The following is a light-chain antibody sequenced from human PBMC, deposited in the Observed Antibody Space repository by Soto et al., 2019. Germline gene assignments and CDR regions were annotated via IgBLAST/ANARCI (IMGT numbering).Light chain of an antibody. J-gene: IGLJ1*01. Sequence: VLTQPASVSRSPGQATTISCTGNNKVVGGYNYVSWYQQHPGKAPKLMIYDVSNRPSGVSNRFSGSKSGNTASLSISGLQAEDEADYYCSSYTSSSSYVFGTGTKVTVL. V-gene: IGLV2-14*01. CDR1: NKVVGGYNY. CDR2: DVS. CDR3: SSYTSSSSYV.